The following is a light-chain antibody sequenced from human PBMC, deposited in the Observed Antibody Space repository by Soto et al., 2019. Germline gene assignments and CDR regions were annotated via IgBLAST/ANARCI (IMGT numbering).Light chain of an antibody. CDR3: SSYTSSSTLYV. J-gene: IGLJ1*01. CDR2: DVS. V-gene: IGLV2-14*01. Sequence: ALTQPASVSGSPGQSTTISCTGTSSDVGGYNYVSWYQQHPGKAPKLMIYDVSNRPSGVSNRFSGSKSGNTASLTISGLQAEDEADYYCSSYTSSSTLYVFGTGTKVTVL. CDR1: SSDVGGYNY.